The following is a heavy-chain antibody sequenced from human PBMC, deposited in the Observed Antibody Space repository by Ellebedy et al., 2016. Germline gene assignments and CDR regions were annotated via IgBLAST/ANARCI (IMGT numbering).Heavy chain of an antibody. CDR1: GFTVSRNY. J-gene: IGHJ4*02. CDR3: AREFPYSSNWN. V-gene: IGHV3-66*01. CDR2: IYSGGGT. Sequence: GESLKISXAASGFTVSRNYMSWVRQAPGKGLEWVSVIYSGGGTYYADSVKGRFTISRDNSKNMVYLQMNSLRVEDTAVYYCAREFPYSSNWNWGQGTLVTVSS. D-gene: IGHD6-13*01.